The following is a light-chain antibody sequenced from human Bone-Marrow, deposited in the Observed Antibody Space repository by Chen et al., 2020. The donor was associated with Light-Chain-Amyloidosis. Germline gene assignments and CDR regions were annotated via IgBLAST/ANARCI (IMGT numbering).Light chain of an antibody. V-gene: IGLV1-47*02. CDR2: RDT. Sequence: QSVLNQPLSASGTPGQRVTISCSGSTSPIGGSIIYWYRHLPGTAPKLFISRDTQRPSGVPDRFSGTKSGTSASLTLSGLRSEDEAVYYCATWDFSGSGQGVFGGGTKLTV. CDR1: TSPIGGSI. J-gene: IGLJ3*02. CDR3: ATWDFSGSGQGV.